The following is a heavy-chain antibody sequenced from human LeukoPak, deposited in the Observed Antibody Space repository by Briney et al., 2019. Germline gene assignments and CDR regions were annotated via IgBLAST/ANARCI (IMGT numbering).Heavy chain of an antibody. Sequence: ASVKVSCKASGYAFGNYGISWVRQAPGQGLEWMGWISGSNGNTKYAQSIQGRVTMTPDTSTSTAYMELRSLRSDDTAIYYCARVTGAYFYYGMDVWGKGTTVTVSS. CDR2: ISGSNGNT. J-gene: IGHJ6*04. CDR1: GYAFGNYG. V-gene: IGHV1-18*04. D-gene: IGHD4/OR15-4a*01. CDR3: ARVTGAYFYYGMDV.